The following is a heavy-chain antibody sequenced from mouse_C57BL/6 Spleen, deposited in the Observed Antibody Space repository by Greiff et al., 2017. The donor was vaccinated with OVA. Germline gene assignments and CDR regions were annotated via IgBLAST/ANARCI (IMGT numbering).Heavy chain of an antibody. Sequence: QVQLQQSGAELVMPGASVKLSCKASGYTFTSYWMHWVKQRPGQGLEWIGEIDPSDSYTNYNQKFKGKSTLTVDKSSSTAYMQLSSLTSEDSAVYYCARGDDYDDGAYWGQGTLVTVSA. CDR1: GYTFTSYW. V-gene: IGHV1-69*01. J-gene: IGHJ3*01. CDR2: IDPSDSYT. D-gene: IGHD2-4*01. CDR3: ARGDDYDDGAY.